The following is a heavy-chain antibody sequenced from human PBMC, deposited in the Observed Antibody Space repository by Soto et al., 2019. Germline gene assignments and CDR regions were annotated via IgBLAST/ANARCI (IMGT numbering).Heavy chain of an antibody. CDR3: AVRPQNYYDSSGYYYVPYYGMDV. D-gene: IGHD3-22*01. CDR2: INHSGST. V-gene: IGHV4-34*01. J-gene: IGHJ6*02. CDR1: GGSFSGYY. Sequence: QVQLQQWGAGLLKPSESLSLTCAVYGGSFSGYYWSWIRQPPGKGLEWIGEINHSGSTNYNPSLKSRVTISVDTSKNQFSLKLSSVTAADTAVHYCAVRPQNYYDSSGYYYVPYYGMDVWGQGTTVTVSS.